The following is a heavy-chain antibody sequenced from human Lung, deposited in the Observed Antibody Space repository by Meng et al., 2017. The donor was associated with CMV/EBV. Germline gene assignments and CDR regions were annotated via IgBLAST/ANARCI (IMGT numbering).Heavy chain of an antibody. J-gene: IGHJ5*02. Sequence: SXTXSLXCSVSGASITTHNYYWGWIRQPPGKGLEWIARISYTGNTHSNPSLASRVTMSVDTSKNPFSLMLTTVTDADAAVYYCARRLAPNLADMTEDFDPWXQGNXVTVSS. V-gene: IGHV4-39*01. CDR1: GASITTHNYY. CDR3: ARRLAPNLADMTEDFDP. D-gene: IGHD3-3*02. CDR2: ISYTGNT.